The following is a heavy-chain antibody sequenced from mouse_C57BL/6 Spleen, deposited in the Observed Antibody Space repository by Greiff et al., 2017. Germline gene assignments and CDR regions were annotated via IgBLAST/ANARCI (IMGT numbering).Heavy chain of an antibody. J-gene: IGHJ2*01. D-gene: IGHD2-10*02. V-gene: IGHV14-4*01. Sequence: EVKLMESGAELVRPGASVKLSCTASGFNIKDDYMHWVKQRPEQGLEWIGWIDPENGDTEYASKFQGKATITADTSSNTAYLQLSSLTSEDTAVYYCTTYGNYASYWGQGTTLTVSS. CDR3: TTYGNYASY. CDR2: IDPENGDT. CDR1: GFNIKDDY.